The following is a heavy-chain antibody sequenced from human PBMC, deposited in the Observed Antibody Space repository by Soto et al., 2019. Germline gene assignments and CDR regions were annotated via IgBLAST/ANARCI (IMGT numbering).Heavy chain of an antibody. D-gene: IGHD1-26*01. V-gene: IGHV4-39*01. Sequence: SETLSLTCTVSGGSISSGSYYWGWIRQSPGKGLEWIGSIYSSGSTYYNPSLRSRVSISVDTSKNQFSLKLSSVTAADPAVYYCATLVTPFFDSRGYYYSDYWGQGTLVTVPQ. CDR1: GGSISSGSYY. CDR2: IYSSGST. J-gene: IGHJ4*02. CDR3: ATLVTPFFDSRGYYYSDY.